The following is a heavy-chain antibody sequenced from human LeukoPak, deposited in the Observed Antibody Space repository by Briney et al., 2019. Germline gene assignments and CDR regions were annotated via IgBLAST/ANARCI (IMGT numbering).Heavy chain of an antibody. V-gene: IGHV4-39*01. CDR1: GGSISSSSYY. D-gene: IGHD1-26*01. J-gene: IGHJ4*02. CDR3: ARQAGGYLSYFDY. Sequence: SETLSLTCTVSGGSISSSSYYWGWIRQPPGKGLEWIGSIYYSGSTYYNPSLKSRVTISVDTSKNQFSLQLSSVTAADTAVYYCARQAGGYLSYFDYWGQGTLVTVSS. CDR2: IYYSGST.